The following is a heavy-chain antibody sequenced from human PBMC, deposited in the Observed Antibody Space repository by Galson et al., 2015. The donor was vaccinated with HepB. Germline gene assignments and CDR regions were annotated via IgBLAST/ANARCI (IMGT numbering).Heavy chain of an antibody. CDR3: ARPTLSLTGYYRVAFDI. D-gene: IGHD3-9*01. Sequence: QSGAEVTKPGESLKTSCKGSGYSFTSYWIGWVRQMPGKGLEWMGIIYPGDSDTRYSPSFQGQVTISADKSISTAYLQWSSLKASDTAMCYCARPTLSLTGYYRVAFDIWGQGTMVTVSS. CDR2: IYPGDSDT. V-gene: IGHV5-51*03. J-gene: IGHJ3*02. CDR1: GYSFTSYW.